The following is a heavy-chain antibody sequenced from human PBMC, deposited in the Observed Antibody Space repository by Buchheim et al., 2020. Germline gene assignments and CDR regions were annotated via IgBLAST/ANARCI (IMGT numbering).Heavy chain of an antibody. Sequence: QVQLVESGGGVVQPGRSLRLSCAASGFTFSSYGMHWVRQAPGKGLEWVAVISYDGSNKYYADSVKGRFTISRDNSKYTLYLQMNSLRAEDTAVYYSAKPYYYDSSGYYLFDYWGQGTL. CDR3: AKPYYYDSSGYYLFDY. CDR2: ISYDGSNK. J-gene: IGHJ4*02. D-gene: IGHD3-22*01. V-gene: IGHV3-30*18. CDR1: GFTFSSYG.